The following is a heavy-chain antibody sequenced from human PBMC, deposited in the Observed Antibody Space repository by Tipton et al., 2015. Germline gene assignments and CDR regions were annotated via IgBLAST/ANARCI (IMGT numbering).Heavy chain of an antibody. J-gene: IGHJ3*02. V-gene: IGHV4-61*08. Sequence: TLSLTCTVSGASGISGGYYLGGIRPPPGKGLEYIGHIYYTGSPKYNPSLTRRVFISIDTSKNQFSLQLNSVTPEDTAVYYCARGRNNAFDIWGQGTLVTVSS. CDR2: IYYTGSP. CDR1: GASGISGGYY. CDR3: ARGRNNAFDI.